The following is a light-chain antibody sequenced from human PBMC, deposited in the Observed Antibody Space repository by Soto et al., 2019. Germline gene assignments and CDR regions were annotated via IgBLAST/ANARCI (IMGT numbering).Light chain of an antibody. V-gene: IGKV3-20*01. Sequence: EIVLTQSPGTLSLSPGERATLSCRASQSVISSYLAWYQQKPGQAPRLLIYGASCRATDVPDRFTAGGSGTDFTLTVSRLEPEDYPVYYCQQYGRARLTFGGGTKV. CDR2: GAS. J-gene: IGKJ4*01. CDR3: QQYGRARLT. CDR1: QSVISSY.